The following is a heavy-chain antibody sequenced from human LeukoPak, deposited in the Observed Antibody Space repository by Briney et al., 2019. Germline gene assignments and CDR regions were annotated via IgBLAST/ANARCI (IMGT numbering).Heavy chain of an antibody. D-gene: IGHD3-3*01. CDR1: GYTFTSYG. V-gene: IGHV1-18*01. CDR3: ARDLVRGYWGSIDY. Sequence: ASVKVSCKASGYTFTSYGISWVRQAPGQGLEWMGWISAYNGNTNYAQKFQGRVTMTTDTSTSTAYMEVRSLRSDDTAIYYCARDLVRGYWGSIDYWGQGTLVTVSS. J-gene: IGHJ4*02. CDR2: ISAYNGNT.